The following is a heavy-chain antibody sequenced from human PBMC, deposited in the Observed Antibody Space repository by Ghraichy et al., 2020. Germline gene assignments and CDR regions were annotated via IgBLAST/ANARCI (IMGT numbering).Heavy chain of an antibody. CDR1: GGTFSSYA. D-gene: IGHD1-26*01. V-gene: IGHV1-69*13. CDR3: GREGGGVGARFNDY. CDR2: IIPIFGTA. J-gene: IGHJ4*02. Sequence: SVKVSCKASGGTFSSYAISWVRQAPGQGLEWMGGIIPIFGTANYAQKFQGRVTITADESTSTAYMELSSLRSEDTAVYYCGREGGGVGARFNDYWGQGTLVTVSS.